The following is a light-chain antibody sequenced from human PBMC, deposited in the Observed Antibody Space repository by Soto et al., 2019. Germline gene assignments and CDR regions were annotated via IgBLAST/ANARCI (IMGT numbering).Light chain of an antibody. J-gene: IGLJ3*02. V-gene: IGLV4-69*01. CDR1: SGHTTYA. CDR3: QSWGTGVWV. CDR2: VKSDGSH. Sequence: QPVLSQSPSASASLGASVNLTCTLSSGHTTYAIAWHQLQPEKGPRYLMRVKSDGSHTKGDGIPDRFSGSSSGAERYPTISSLQSEDEADYYCQSWGTGVWVFGGGTKLTVL.